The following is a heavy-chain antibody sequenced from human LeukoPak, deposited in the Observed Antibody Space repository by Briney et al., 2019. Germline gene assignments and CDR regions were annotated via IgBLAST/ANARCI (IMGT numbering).Heavy chain of an antibody. Sequence: SDTLSLTCTVSGGSVSTVSFYWSWIRQPPGKGLEWIGYIYDSGSTNYNPSLKSRVTILEDTSKNQFSLKLTSVIAADTAVYYCVRGTYTGYIVVPDFWGQGTLVTVSS. D-gene: IGHD2-21*01. CDR2: IYDSGST. V-gene: IGHV4-61*01. J-gene: IGHJ4*02. CDR1: GGSVSTVSFY. CDR3: VRGTYTGYIVVPDF.